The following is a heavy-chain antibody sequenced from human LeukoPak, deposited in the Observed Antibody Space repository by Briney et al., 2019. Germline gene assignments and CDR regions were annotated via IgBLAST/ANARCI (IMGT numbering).Heavy chain of an antibody. J-gene: IGHJ4*02. V-gene: IGHV4-34*01. CDR2: INHNGRT. CDR3: ARFLPHYDFWSGYYGMLDY. CDR1: SQSPRGYY. D-gene: IGHD3-3*01. Sequence: PSQTLSLTCAVYSQSPRGYYWSWIRHPPRRVREWIGEINHNGRTNYNPTLKSRVTISVDTPKNQFSPKLSSVTAADTAVYYCARFLPHYDFWSGYYGMLDYWGQRTLVTISS.